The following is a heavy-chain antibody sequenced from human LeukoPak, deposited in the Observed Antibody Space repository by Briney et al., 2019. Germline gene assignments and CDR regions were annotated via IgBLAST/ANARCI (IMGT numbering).Heavy chain of an antibody. CDR1: GGSISSYY. Sequence: SETLSLTCTVSGGSISSYYWSWIRQPPGKGLEWIGYIYYSGSTNYNPSLKSRVTISVDTSKNQFSLKLSSVTAADTAVYYCARVPYSGSYYRYFDYWGQGTLVTVSS. D-gene: IGHD1-26*01. CDR3: ARVPYSGSYYRYFDY. CDR2: IYYSGST. V-gene: IGHV4-59*01. J-gene: IGHJ4*02.